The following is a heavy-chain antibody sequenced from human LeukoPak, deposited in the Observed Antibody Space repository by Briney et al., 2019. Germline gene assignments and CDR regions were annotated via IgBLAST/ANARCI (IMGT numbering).Heavy chain of an antibody. CDR1: GFTVSSNS. CDR3: ARRAGAYTHPYDY. D-gene: IGHD3-16*01. J-gene: IGHJ4*02. V-gene: IGHV3-53*01. CDR2: IYSAGSI. Sequence: GGSLRLSCTVSGFTVSSNSMSWVRQAPGKGLEWVSFIYSAGSIYYSDSVKGRFTISIDNSKNTLYLQMNSLRAEDTAVYYCARRAGAYTHPYDYWGQGTLVTVSS.